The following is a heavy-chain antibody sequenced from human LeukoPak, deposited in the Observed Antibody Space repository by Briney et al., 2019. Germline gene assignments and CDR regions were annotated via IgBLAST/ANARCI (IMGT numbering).Heavy chain of an antibody. J-gene: IGHJ6*02. D-gene: IGHD4-17*01. CDR1: GFTFSTYA. CDR3: AKVQGDYIVFYFYGMDV. Sequence: PGGSLRLSCAASGFTFSTYAMSWVRQAPGKGLEWVSAISGGGGSTYYAASVKGRFTISRDNSKNTLYLQMNSLRAEDTAVYYCAKVQGDYIVFYFYGMDVWGQGTTVTVSS. V-gene: IGHV3-23*01. CDR2: ISGGGGST.